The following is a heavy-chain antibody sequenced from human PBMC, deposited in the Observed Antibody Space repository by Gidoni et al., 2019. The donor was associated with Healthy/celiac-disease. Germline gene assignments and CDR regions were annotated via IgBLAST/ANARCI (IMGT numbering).Heavy chain of an antibody. Sequence: EVQLVQSGAEVKKHGESLRISCKGSGYSFTSYWISWVRQMPGKGLEWMGRIDPSDSYTNYSPSFQGHVTISADKSISTAYLQWSSLKASDTAMYYCARHHKRIAAAGTRAYWGQGTLVTVSS. CDR3: ARHHKRIAAAGTRAY. V-gene: IGHV5-10-1*03. CDR1: GYSFTSYW. J-gene: IGHJ4*02. D-gene: IGHD6-13*01. CDR2: IDPSDSYT.